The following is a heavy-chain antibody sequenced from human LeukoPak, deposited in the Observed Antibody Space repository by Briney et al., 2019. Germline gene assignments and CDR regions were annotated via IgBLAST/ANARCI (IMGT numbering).Heavy chain of an antibody. Sequence: PSETLSLTCTVSGGSITSYYWSWIRQPPGKGLEWIGYIYYSGSTNYNPSLKSRVTISVDTSKNQFSLKLNSVTVADTAVYYCARQMLAFDYWGQGTLVTVSS. CDR1: GGSITSYY. V-gene: IGHV4-59*08. CDR2: IYYSGST. J-gene: IGHJ4*02. CDR3: ARQMLAFDY. D-gene: IGHD2-15*01.